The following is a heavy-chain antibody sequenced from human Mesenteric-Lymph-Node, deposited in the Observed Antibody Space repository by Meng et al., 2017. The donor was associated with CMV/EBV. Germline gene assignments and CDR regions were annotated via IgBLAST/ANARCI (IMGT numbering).Heavy chain of an antibody. CDR3: AREPPRGVHFDH. V-gene: IGHV1-46*01. CDR2: IYDSGGNT. J-gene: IGHJ4*02. D-gene: IGHD5-24*01. CDR1: GYTFTKYQ. Sequence: SCKASGYTFTKYQIPWMRQAPGHGLEYMGVIYDSGGNTYKEQKFQDRLTMTWDTSTTTVHMELSSLRSEDTAVYYCAREPPRGVHFDHWGQGTLVTVSS.